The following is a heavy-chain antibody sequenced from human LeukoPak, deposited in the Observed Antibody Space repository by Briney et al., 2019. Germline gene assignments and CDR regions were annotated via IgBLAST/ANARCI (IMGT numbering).Heavy chain of an antibody. J-gene: IGHJ4*02. V-gene: IGHV3-30-3*01. CDR1: GFTFSSYA. CDR3: ARDHYGDLGGVDY. D-gene: IGHD4-17*01. Sequence: GRSLRLSCAASGFTFSSYAMHWVRQAPGKGLEWVAVISYDGSNKYYADSVKGRFTISRDNSKNTLYLQMNSLRAEDTAVYYCARDHYGDLGGVDYWGQGTLVTVSS. CDR2: ISYDGSNK.